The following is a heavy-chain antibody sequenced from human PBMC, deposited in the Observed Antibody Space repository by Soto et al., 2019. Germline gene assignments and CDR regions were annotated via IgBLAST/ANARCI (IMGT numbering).Heavy chain of an antibody. V-gene: IGHV3-66*01. CDR2: MYSGGST. CDR3: AKYDTSSSSFDY. CDR1: GFSVSVYY. J-gene: IGHJ4*02. D-gene: IGHD3-9*01. Sequence: GGSLRLSCAASGFSVSVYYMTWLRQAPGKGLEWFSVMYSGGSTYYADSVKGRFTVSRDNSKNILYLQMNSLRAEDTAVYYCAKYDTSSSSFDYWGQGTLVTVSS.